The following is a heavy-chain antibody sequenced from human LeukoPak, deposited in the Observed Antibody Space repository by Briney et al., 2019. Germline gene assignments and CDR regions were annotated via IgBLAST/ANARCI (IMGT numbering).Heavy chain of an antibody. CDR3: ARDYGYCSGGSCYPVGYFDY. CDR2: ISGSGGST. Sequence: GGPLRLSCAASGFTFSSYAMSWVRQAPGKGLEWVSAISGSGGSTYYADSVKGRFTISRDNSKNTLYLQMNSLRAEDTAVYYCARDYGYCSGGSCYPVGYFDYWGQGTLVTVSS. V-gene: IGHV3-23*01. D-gene: IGHD2-15*01. CDR1: GFTFSSYA. J-gene: IGHJ4*02.